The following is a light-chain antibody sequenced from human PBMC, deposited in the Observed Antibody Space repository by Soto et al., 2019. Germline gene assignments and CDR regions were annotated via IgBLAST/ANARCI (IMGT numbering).Light chain of an antibody. CDR2: DVS. CDR1: SSDAGGYNY. CDR3: SSYTSSSTNYV. Sequence: QSVLTQPASVSGSPGQSITISCTGTSSDAGGYNYVSWYQQHPGKAPKLMIYDVSNRPSGVSNRFSGSKSGNTASLTISGLQAEDEADYYCSSYTSSSTNYVFGTGTKVTV. V-gene: IGLV2-14*01. J-gene: IGLJ1*01.